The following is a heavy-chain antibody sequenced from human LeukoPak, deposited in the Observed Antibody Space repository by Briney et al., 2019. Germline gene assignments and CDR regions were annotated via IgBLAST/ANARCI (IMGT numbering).Heavy chain of an antibody. CDR3: ARFPFSSGWLGVTALYYYYGMDV. D-gene: IGHD6-19*01. Sequence: ASVKVSCKTSGYTFTNYDISWVRQAPGQGLEWMGWISPFNGNANYAQKIRGRVTMTTDTSTRTAYIELRSLVFDDTAVYYCARFPFSSGWLGVTALYYYYGMDVWGQGTTITVSS. V-gene: IGHV1-18*01. CDR1: GYTFTNYD. J-gene: IGHJ6*02. CDR2: ISPFNGNA.